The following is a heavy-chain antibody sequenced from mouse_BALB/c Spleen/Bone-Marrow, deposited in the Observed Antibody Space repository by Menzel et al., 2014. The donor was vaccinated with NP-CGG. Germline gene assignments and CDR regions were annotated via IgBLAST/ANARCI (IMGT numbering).Heavy chain of an antibody. CDR3: AREVRAPWYSMDY. V-gene: IGHV1-67*01. CDR1: GYTFTDYA. Sequence: QVQLQQPGPEVVRPGVSVKISCKGSGYTFTDYAMHWVKQSHAKRLEWIGVISTYNGNTNYNQKFKGKATMTVDKSSSTAYMELARLTSENTAIYYCAREVRAPWYSMDYWGQGTSVTVSS. D-gene: IGHD2-14*01. J-gene: IGHJ4*01. CDR2: ISTYNGNT.